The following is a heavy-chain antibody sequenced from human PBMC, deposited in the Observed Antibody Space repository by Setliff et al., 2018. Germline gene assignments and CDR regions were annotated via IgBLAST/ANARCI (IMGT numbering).Heavy chain of an antibody. Sequence: ASVKVSCKASGYTFNNYGINWVRQAPGQSLEWMGWITAGIVDTKYSQKFQGRITITRDTSASTFYMELSSLTSEDTALYSCAASVGGAPYYYGLDVWGQGTTVTVSS. J-gene: IGHJ6*02. CDR2: ITAGIVDT. D-gene: IGHD2-15*01. CDR1: GYTFNNYG. CDR3: AASVGGAPYYYGLDV. V-gene: IGHV1-3*01.